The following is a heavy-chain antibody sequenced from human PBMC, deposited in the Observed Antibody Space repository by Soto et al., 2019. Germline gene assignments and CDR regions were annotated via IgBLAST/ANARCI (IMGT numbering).Heavy chain of an antibody. CDR2: IYFSGRT. D-gene: IGHD2-2*01. V-gene: IGHV4-30-4*01. CDR1: RGSLSCRDYY. J-gene: IGHJ6*02. CDR3: ARDPMPGHYYYGMDI. Sequence: PSETLSLTCTVSRGSLSCRDYYWSCVRQSPGKGLEWIGYIYFSGRTYYNPSLKSRISMPVDTSKNQFSLRLRSVTAADTAVYYCARDPMPGHYYYGMDIWGQGTAVTVSS.